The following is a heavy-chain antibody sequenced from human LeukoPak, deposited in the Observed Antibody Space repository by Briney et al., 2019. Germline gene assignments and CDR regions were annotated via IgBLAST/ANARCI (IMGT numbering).Heavy chain of an antibody. J-gene: IGHJ5*02. CDR1: GYSFTSYW. V-gene: IGHV5-51*01. CDR2: IYPGDSDT. CDR3: ARRGDYGRFASGWFDP. Sequence: GESLKISCKGSGYSFTSYWTGWVRQMPGKGLEWMGIIYPGDSDTRYSPSFQGQVTISADKSISTAYLQWSSLKASDTAMYYRARRGDYGRFASGWFDPWGQGTLVTVSS. D-gene: IGHD4-17*01.